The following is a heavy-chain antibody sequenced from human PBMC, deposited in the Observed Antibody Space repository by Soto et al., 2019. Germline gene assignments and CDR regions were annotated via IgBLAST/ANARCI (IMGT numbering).Heavy chain of an antibody. V-gene: IGHV4-59*01. J-gene: IGHJ4*02. D-gene: IGHD5-18*01. CDR1: GGSISSDY. CDR3: ARLAYTSGFTFDD. CDR2: IYYNGNT. Sequence: SETLSLTCTVSGGSISSDYWTWIRQPPGERLEWIGYIYYNGNTNYNSSLKSRVTISIDTSKNQFSLKLNSVTAADTAVYFCARLAYTSGFTFDDWGRRTLVTVSS.